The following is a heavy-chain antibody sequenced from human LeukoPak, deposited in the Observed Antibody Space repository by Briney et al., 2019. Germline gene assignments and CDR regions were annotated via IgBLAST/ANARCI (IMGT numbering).Heavy chain of an antibody. CDR3: ARDLRVVPAAIGY. J-gene: IGHJ4*02. V-gene: IGHV1-46*01. CDR1: GYTFTNYY. D-gene: IGHD2-2*01. Sequence: ASVKVSCKASGYTFTNYYMHWVRQAPGQGLEWMGIINPSGSTVTYAQKFQGRVTMTWDTSTSTVYMELSSLRSDDTAVYYRARDLRVVPAAIGYWGQGTVVTVSS. CDR2: INPSGSTV.